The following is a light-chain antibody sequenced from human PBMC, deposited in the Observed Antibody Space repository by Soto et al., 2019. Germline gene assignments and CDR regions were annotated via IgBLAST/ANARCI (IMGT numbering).Light chain of an antibody. J-gene: IGKJ1*01. V-gene: IGKV1-5*01. Sequence: DIQITQSPSTLSASVGDRVTITCRASQSISSWLAWYQQKPGKAPKLLIYDASSLESGVPSRFSGSGSGTEFTLTISILQPDDFATYYCQQYNSYSGTFGQGTKVDIK. CDR3: QQYNSYSGT. CDR2: DAS. CDR1: QSISSW.